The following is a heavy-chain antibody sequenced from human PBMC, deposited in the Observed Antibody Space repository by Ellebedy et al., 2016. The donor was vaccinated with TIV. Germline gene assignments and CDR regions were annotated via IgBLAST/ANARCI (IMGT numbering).Heavy chain of an antibody. CDR2: VNGDASTI. Sequence: PGGSLRLSCSASGFTFINYWMHWLRQAPGKGLAWVSRVNGDASTITYAESVKGRFTMSRDNAKNTVYLQMNRLTAEDTGVYYCARGRVQPAAINANWGQGISVTVSS. J-gene: IGHJ4*02. CDR3: ARGRVQPAAINAN. CDR1: GFTFINYW. D-gene: IGHD2-2*01. V-gene: IGHV3-74*01.